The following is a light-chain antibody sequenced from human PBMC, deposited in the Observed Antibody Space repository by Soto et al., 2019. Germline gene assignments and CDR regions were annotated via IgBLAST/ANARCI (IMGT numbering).Light chain of an antibody. CDR3: QHRSNWPPGIT. V-gene: IGKV3-11*01. CDR1: QSVSSN. CDR2: DAS. Sequence: EIVLTQSPRTLSLSTGERATLSCRASQSVSSNNLAWYQQKPGQAPRLLIYDASDRATGIPARFSGSGSGTDFTLTISSLEPEDFAVYYCQHRSNWPPGITFGQGTRLEI. J-gene: IGKJ5*01.